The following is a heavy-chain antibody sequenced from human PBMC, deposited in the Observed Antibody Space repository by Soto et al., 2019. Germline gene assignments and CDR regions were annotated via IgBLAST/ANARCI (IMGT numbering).Heavy chain of an antibody. V-gene: IGHV3-23*01. J-gene: IGHJ4*02. Sequence: PGGSLRLSCAASGFTFSSYAMSWVRQAPGKGLEWVSAISGSGGSTYYADSVKGRFTISRDNSKNTLYLQMNSLRSEDTAVYYCARGLIYDSSGYYSLVDYWGQGTLVTVSS. CDR3: ARGLIYDSSGYYSLVDY. D-gene: IGHD3-22*01. CDR2: ISGSGGST. CDR1: GFTFSSYA.